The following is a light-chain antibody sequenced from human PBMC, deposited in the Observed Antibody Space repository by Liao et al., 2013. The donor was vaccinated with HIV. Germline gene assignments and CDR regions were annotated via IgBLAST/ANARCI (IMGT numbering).Light chain of an antibody. V-gene: IGLV3-1*01. CDR1: KLGDKY. J-gene: IGLJ2*01. CDR2: QDS. Sequence: SYELTQPPSVSVSPGQTASITCSGDKLGDKYACWYQQKPGQSPVLVIYQDSKRPSGIPERFSGSNSGNTATLTISGTQAVDEADYYCQAWDNHIVFGGGTQLTVL. CDR3: QAWDNHIV.